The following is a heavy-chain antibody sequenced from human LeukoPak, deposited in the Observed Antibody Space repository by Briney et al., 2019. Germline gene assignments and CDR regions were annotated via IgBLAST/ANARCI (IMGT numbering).Heavy chain of an antibody. CDR2: IKYEGSEK. CDR1: GFTFTRYW. D-gene: IGHD6-19*01. J-gene: IGHJ3*02. V-gene: IGHV3-7*04. CDR3: ARDREQWLVDSFDI. Sequence: GSLRLPCAAPGFTFTRYWMSWVRQAPGKGLEWVANIKYEGSEKYYVDSVKGRFTISRDNAKNSLYLQMNSLRVEDTAVYYCARDREQWLVDSFDIWGQGTLVTVSS.